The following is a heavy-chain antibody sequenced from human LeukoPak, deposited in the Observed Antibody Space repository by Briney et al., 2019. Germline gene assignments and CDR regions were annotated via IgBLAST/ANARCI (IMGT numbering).Heavy chain of an antibody. J-gene: IGHJ4*02. CDR2: INPSGGST. D-gene: IGHD5-12*01. V-gene: IGHV1-46*01. Sequence: ASVKVSCTASGYTFTSYYMHWVRQAPGQGLEWMGIINPSGGSTSYAQKFQGRVTMTRDTSTSTVYMELSSLRSEDTAVYYCARGGQGWWLRMGGWKPIDYWGQGTLVTVSS. CDR1: GYTFTSYY. CDR3: ARGGQGWWLRMGGWKPIDY.